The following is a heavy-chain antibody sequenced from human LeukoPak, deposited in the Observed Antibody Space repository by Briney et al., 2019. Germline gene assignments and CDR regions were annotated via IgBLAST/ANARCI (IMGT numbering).Heavy chain of an antibody. J-gene: IGHJ3*02. CDR1: GGSISSSNW. D-gene: IGHD6-19*01. Sequence: PSETLSLTCAVSGGSISSSNWWSWVRQPPGKGLEWIGEIYQSGSTNYNPSLKSRVTISVDKSKNQFSLKLSSVTAADTAVYYCASSARQIAVAGSGIWGQGTMVTVSS. CDR3: ASSARQIAVAGSGI. CDR2: IYQSGST. V-gene: IGHV4-4*02.